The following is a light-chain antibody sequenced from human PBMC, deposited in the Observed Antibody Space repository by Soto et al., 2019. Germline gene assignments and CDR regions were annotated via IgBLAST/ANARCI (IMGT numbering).Light chain of an antibody. J-gene: IGKJ2*01. Sequence: DIRMTQSPSSLSASVGDRVTITCRASQTISIYLNWYQVKPGKAPNLLIYGATRLQTGVPSRFTGSGSGTEFSLPITSLQPEDLATYFCQESDSFPYTFGQGTRLEIK. CDR2: GAT. V-gene: IGKV1-39*01. CDR1: QTISIY. CDR3: QESDSFPYT.